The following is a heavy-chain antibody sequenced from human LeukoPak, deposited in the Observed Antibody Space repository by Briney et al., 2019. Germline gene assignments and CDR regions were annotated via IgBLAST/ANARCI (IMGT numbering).Heavy chain of an antibody. V-gene: IGHV3-9*01. CDR2: ISWNSGSI. CDR3: AKDIASYYYGSGSDY. D-gene: IGHD3-10*01. Sequence: GGSLRLSCAASGFTFDDYAMHRVRQAPGKGLEWVSGISWNSGSIGYADSVKGRFTISRDNAKNSLYLQMNSLRAEDTALYYCAKDIASYYYGSGSDYWGQGTLVTVSS. J-gene: IGHJ4*02. CDR1: GFTFDDYA.